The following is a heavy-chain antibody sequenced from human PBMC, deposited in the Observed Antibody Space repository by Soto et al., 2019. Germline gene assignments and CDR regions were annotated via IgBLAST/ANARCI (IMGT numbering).Heavy chain of an antibody. D-gene: IGHD3-10*01. Sequence: GGSLRLSCAASGFSVRTNYMSWVRQAPGKGLEWVSVFESGGSIYYAGSVKGRFIISRDNAKNTLYLQMNSLRVEDTAVYYCARAGVTPNFFDYWGQGTLVTVSS. V-gene: IGHV3-53*01. CDR3: ARAGVTPNFFDY. CDR2: FESGGSI. CDR1: GFSVRTNY. J-gene: IGHJ4*02.